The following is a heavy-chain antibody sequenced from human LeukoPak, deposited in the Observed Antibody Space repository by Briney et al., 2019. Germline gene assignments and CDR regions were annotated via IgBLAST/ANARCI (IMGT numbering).Heavy chain of an antibody. Sequence: SETLSLTCAVYGGSFSGYYWSWIRQPPGTGLEWIGEINHSGSTNYNPSLKSRVTISVDTSKNQFSLKLSSVTAADTAVYYCARGTNIVVVPAAKRNWFDPWGQGTLVTVSS. CDR1: GGSFSGYY. D-gene: IGHD2-2*01. J-gene: IGHJ5*02. V-gene: IGHV4-34*01. CDR3: ARGTNIVVVPAAKRNWFDP. CDR2: INHSGST.